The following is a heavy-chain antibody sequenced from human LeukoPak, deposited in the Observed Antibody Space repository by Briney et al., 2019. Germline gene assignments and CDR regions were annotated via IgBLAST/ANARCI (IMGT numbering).Heavy chain of an antibody. CDR2: INLNGGST. Sequence: ASVKVSCKTSGYTFTSYYMHWVRQAPGQGLEWMGIINLNGGSTKYAQKFQGRVTMTRDTSTSTVYIELSSLRSEDTAVYYCTRVYCSNSSCYNADYWGQGTLVTVSS. V-gene: IGHV1-46*03. D-gene: IGHD2-2*02. J-gene: IGHJ4*02. CDR3: TRVYCSNSSCYNADY. CDR1: GYTFTSYY.